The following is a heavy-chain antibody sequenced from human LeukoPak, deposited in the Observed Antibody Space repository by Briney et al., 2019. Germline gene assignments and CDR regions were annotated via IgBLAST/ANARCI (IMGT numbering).Heavy chain of an antibody. CDR2: ITGSGGNT. J-gene: IGHJ4*02. CDR1: GFIFSSYS. D-gene: IGHD3-22*01. CDR3: AKEFNYYDSSGYTYYFDY. V-gene: IGHV3-23*01. Sequence: PGGSLRLSCAASGFIFSSYSMSWVRQAPGKGLEWVSVITGSGGNTYYADSVKGRFTISRDNSKNTLYLQMNSLRAEDTAVYYCAKEFNYYDSSGYTYYFDYWGQGTLVTVSS.